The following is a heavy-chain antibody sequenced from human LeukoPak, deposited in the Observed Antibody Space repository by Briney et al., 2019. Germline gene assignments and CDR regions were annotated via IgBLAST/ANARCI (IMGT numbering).Heavy chain of an antibody. J-gene: IGHJ4*01. V-gene: IGHV1-18*01. CDR2: ISAYNGNT. CDR3: ARDPSRAAVTTPFDY. CDR1: GYTFTSYG. Sequence: ASVKVSCKASGYTFTSYGISWVRQAPGQGLEWMGWISAYNGNTNYAQKLQGRVTMTTDTSTSTAYMELRSLRSDDTAVYYCARDPSRAAVTTPFDYWGHGTLVTVSS. D-gene: IGHD4-17*01.